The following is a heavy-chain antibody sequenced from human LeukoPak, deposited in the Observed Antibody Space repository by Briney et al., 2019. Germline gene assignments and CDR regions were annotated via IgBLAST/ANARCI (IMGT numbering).Heavy chain of an antibody. CDR1: GGSISSGSYY. V-gene: IGHV4-61*02. CDR2: IYTSGST. Sequence: SETLSLTCTVSGGSISSGSYYWSWIRQPAGKGLEWIGRIYTSGSTNYNPSLKSRVTISVDTSKNQFSLKLSSVTAADTAVYYCARGQRVTMVRGVITRRNWFDPWGQGTLVTVSS. D-gene: IGHD3-10*01. CDR3: ARGQRVTMVRGVITRRNWFDP. J-gene: IGHJ5*02.